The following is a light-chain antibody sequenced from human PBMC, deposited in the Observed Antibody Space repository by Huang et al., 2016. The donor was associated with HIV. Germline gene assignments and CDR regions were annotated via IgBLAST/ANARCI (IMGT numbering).Light chain of an antibody. CDR2: LGS. J-gene: IGKJ2*01. CDR1: QSLLHSGVNNY. Sequence: DVVMTQSPLSLPVTPGEPASISCRSSQSLLHSGVNNYLVWYVQKRGQSQQRLIYLGSTRASGVPERFSGSGSGTDVTLKISRVEAEDVGVYYCMQGLRTPRTFGQGTRLEIK. CDR3: MQGLRTPRT. V-gene: IGKV2-28*01.